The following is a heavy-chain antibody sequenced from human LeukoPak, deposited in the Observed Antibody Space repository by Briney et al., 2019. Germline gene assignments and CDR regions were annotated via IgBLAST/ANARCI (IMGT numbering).Heavy chain of an antibody. CDR3: ARDPQWYSSSWYLESNYYMDV. Sequence: PGGSLRLSCAASGFTFSSYAMHWVRQAPGKGLEWVAVISYDGSNKYYADSVKGRFTISRDNSKNTLYLQMNSLRAEDTAVCYCARDPQWYSSSWYLESNYYMDVWGKGTTVTVSS. J-gene: IGHJ6*03. D-gene: IGHD6-13*01. CDR1: GFTFSSYA. V-gene: IGHV3-30*04. CDR2: ISYDGSNK.